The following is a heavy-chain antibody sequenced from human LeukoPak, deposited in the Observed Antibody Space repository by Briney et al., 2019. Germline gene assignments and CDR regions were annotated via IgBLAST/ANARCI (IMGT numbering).Heavy chain of an antibody. CDR3: ASRIATAGSVDY. J-gene: IGHJ4*02. D-gene: IGHD6-13*01. CDR1: GFTFSSYG. Sequence: GGSLRLSCAASGFTFSSYGMHWVRQAPGKGLEWVAVIWYGGSNKYYADSVKGRFTISRDNSKNTLHLQMNTLRAEDTAVYYCASRIATAGSVDYWGQGTLVTVSS. V-gene: IGHV3-33*08. CDR2: IWYGGSNK.